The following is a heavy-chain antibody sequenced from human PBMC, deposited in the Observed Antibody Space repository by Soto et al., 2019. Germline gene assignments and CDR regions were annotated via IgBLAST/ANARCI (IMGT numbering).Heavy chain of an antibody. Sequence: QVQLQQWGAGLLKPSETLSLTCAVYGGSFSGYYWSWIRQPPGKGLEWIGEINHSGSTNYNPSLKSRVTISVDTSKNQFSLKLSSVTAADTAVYYCARVSRIMITFGGIYSFDYWGQGTLVTVSS. J-gene: IGHJ4*02. D-gene: IGHD3-16*01. CDR2: INHSGST. CDR1: GGSFSGYY. CDR3: ARVSRIMITFGGIYSFDY. V-gene: IGHV4-34*01.